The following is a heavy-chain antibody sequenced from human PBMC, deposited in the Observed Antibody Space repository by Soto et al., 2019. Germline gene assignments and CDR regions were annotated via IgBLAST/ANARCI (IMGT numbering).Heavy chain of an antibody. D-gene: IGHD3-3*01. CDR1: GGSISSGGYY. V-gene: IGHV4-31*03. CDR2: IYYSGST. CDR3: ARRRSDFWSALSCWFDP. J-gene: IGHJ5*02. Sequence: QVQLQESGPGLVKPSQTLSLTCTVSGGSISSGGYYWSWIRQHPGKGLEWIGYIYYSGSTYYNPSLKSRVTISVDTSKNQFSLKLSSVSAADTAVYYCARRRSDFWSALSCWFDPWGQGTLVTVSS.